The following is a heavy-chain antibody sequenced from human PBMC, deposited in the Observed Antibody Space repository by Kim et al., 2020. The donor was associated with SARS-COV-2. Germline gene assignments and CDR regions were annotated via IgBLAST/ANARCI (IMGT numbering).Heavy chain of an antibody. CDR2: INPSGGST. J-gene: IGHJ4*02. CDR1: GYTFTSYY. CDR3: ARASAGLDY. D-gene: IGHD2-15*01. Sequence: ASVKVSCKASGYTFTSYYMHWVRQAPGQGLEWMGRINPSGGSTNYAQKFQGRVTMTRDTSTSTVYMELSSLRYEDTAVYYCARASAGLDYWGQGALVTVSS. V-gene: IGHV1-46*01.